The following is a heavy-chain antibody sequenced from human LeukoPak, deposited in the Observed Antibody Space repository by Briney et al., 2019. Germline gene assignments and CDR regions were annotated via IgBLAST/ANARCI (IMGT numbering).Heavy chain of an antibody. J-gene: IGHJ4*02. D-gene: IGHD6-13*01. CDR3: ASLAAAGTGTFDY. CDR1: GFTFSSYA. V-gene: IGHV3-64*01. CDR2: ISSNGGST. Sequence: GGSLRLSCAASGFTFSSYAMHWVRQAPGKGLEYVSAISSNGGSTYYANSVKGRFTISRDNSKNTLYLQMGSLRAEDMAVYYCASLAAAGTGTFDYWGQGTLVTVSS.